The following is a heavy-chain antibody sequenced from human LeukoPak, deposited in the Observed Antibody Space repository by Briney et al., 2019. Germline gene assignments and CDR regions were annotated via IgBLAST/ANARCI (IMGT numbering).Heavy chain of an antibody. CDR2: ISDSGGAT. CDR1: GFTFSNYA. CDR3: AKRSCGGGSCNFDY. J-gene: IGHJ4*02. Sequence: GGSLRLSCAASGFTFSNYAMSWVRQAPGKGLEGVSAISDSGGATNCADSVKGRFTISRDNSKNTLYLQMNSLRAEDTAVYYCAKRSCGGGSCNFDYWGQGTLVTVSS. V-gene: IGHV3-23*01. D-gene: IGHD2-15*01.